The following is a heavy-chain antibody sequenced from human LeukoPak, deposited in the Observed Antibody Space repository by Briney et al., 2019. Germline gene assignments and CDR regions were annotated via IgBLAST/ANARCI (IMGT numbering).Heavy chain of an antibody. Sequence: SETLPLTCTVSGGSISSYYWSWIRQPPGKGLEWIGYIYYSGSTNYNPSLKSRVTISVDTSKNQFSLKLSSVTAADTAVYYCARVYKSGAAAGYYYFDYWGQGTLVTVSS. CDR2: IYYSGST. D-gene: IGHD6-13*01. J-gene: IGHJ4*02. V-gene: IGHV4-59*01. CDR1: GGSISSYY. CDR3: ARVYKSGAAAGYYYFDY.